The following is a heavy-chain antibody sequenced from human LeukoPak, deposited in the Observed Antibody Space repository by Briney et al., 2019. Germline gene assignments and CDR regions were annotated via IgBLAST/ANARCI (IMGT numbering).Heavy chain of an antibody. Sequence: PGGSLRLSCAASGFTFSNYWMHWVRQAPGKGLPWVSRINGDSSTTAYADSVKGRFTISRDNAKNTAYLQINSLRAEDTAVYYCVRLKGGYWGQGTLVTVSS. CDR3: VRLKGGY. V-gene: IGHV3-74*01. CDR1: GFTFSNYW. D-gene: IGHD1-26*01. J-gene: IGHJ4*02. CDR2: INGDSSTT.